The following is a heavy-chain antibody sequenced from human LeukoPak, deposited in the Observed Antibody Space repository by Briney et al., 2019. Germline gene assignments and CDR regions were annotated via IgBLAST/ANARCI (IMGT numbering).Heavy chain of an antibody. CDR1: GFTFSSYG. CDR3: ARGNSGSYLIDY. D-gene: IGHD1-26*01. CDR2: ISGSGGST. V-gene: IGHV3-23*01. Sequence: GGTLRLSCAASGFTFSSYGMSWVRQAPGKGLEWVSAISGSGGSTYYADSVKGRFTISRDNAKNTLYLQMNSLRAEDTAVYYCARGNSGSYLIDYWGQGTLVTVSS. J-gene: IGHJ4*02.